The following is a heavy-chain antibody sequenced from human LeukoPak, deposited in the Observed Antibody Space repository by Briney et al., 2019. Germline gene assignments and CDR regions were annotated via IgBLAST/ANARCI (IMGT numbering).Heavy chain of an antibody. Sequence: GGSLRLSCAASGFTFSSYGMHWVRQAPGKGLEWVAFIRYDGSKQYYADSVKGRFTISRDDSKNTLFLQMNSLRGEDTAVYYCAKDRRSSGWNAAPGYWGQGTLVTVSS. CDR2: IRYDGSKQ. D-gene: IGHD6-19*01. V-gene: IGHV3-30*02. CDR1: GFTFSSYG. CDR3: AKDRRSSGWNAAPGY. J-gene: IGHJ4*02.